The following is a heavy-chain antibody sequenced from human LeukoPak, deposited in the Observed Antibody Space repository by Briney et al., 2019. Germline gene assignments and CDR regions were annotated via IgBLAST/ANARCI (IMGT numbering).Heavy chain of an antibody. J-gene: IGHJ6*02. CDR2: MNPNSGNT. CDR3: ASRYQLLSQYYYGMDV. D-gene: IGHD2-2*01. V-gene: IGHV1-8*01. CDR1: GYTFTSYD. Sequence: ASVKVSCKASGYTFTSYDINWVRQATGQGLEWMGWMNPNSGNTGYAQKFQGRVTMTRNTSISTAYMELSSLRSEDTAVYYCASRYQLLSQYYYGMDVWGQGTTVTVSS.